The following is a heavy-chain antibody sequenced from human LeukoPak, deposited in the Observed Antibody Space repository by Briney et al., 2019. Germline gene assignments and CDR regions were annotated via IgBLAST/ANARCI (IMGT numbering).Heavy chain of an antibody. CDR3: ARVAGYSYGLDY. D-gene: IGHD5-18*01. Sequence: SETLSLTRTVSGGSISSGGYYWSWVRQHPGKGLEWIGYIYYSGSTYYNPSLKSRVTISVDTSKNQFSLKLSSVTAADTAVYYCARVAGYSYGLDYWGQGTLVTVSS. J-gene: IGHJ4*02. CDR2: IYYSGST. V-gene: IGHV4-31*03. CDR1: GGSISSGGYY.